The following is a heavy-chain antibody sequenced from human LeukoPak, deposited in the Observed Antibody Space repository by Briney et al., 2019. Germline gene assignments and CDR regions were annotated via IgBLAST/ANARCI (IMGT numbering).Heavy chain of an antibody. V-gene: IGHV4-39*07. CDR1: GDSISSSNCY. CDR2: IYFSGGT. J-gene: IGHJ6*03. CDR3: ARDWGVSARPGYMDV. Sequence: SETLSLTCTVSGDSISSSNCYWGWIRQPPGKGLEWIGSIYFSGGTYYNASLKSRVTISVDTSKNQFSLKLSSVTAADTAVYYCARDWGVSARPGYMDVWGKGTTVTVSS. D-gene: IGHD6-6*01.